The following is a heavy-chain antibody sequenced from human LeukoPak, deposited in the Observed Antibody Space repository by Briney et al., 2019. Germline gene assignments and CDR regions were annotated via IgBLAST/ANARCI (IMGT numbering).Heavy chain of an antibody. V-gene: IGHV4-31*03. CDR3: ARGPSSSWPYYFDY. Sequence: PSETLSLTCTVSGGSISSGGYYWSWIRQHPGKGLEWIGYIYYSGSTYYNPSLKSRVTISVDTSKNQFSLKLSSVTAADTAVYYCARGPSSSWPYYFDYWGQGILVTVSS. CDR2: IYYSGST. D-gene: IGHD6-13*01. CDR1: GGSISSGGYY. J-gene: IGHJ4*02.